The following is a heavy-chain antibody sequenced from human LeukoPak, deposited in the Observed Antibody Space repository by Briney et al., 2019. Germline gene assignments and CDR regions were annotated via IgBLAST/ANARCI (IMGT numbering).Heavy chain of an antibody. V-gene: IGHV3-21*01. CDR2: ISSSSSYI. CDR1: GFTFSTNT. J-gene: IGHJ5*02. CDR3: ARVKLLVWFDP. Sequence: GGSLRLSCAASGFTFSTNTMHWVRQAPGKGLEWVSSISSSSSYIYYADSVKGRFTISRDNAKNSLYLQMNSLRAEDTAVYYCARVKLLVWFDPWGQGTLVTVSS. D-gene: IGHD3-10*01.